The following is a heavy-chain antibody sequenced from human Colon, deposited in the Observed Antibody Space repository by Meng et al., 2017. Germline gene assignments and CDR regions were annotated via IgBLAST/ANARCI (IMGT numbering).Heavy chain of an antibody. V-gene: IGHV4-61*01. D-gene: IGHD2/OR15-2a*01. CDR2: IHYTGGT. CDR1: GGSVSSKSHY. CDR3: ARFRVLLKDFDY. J-gene: IGHJ4*02. Sequence: GSLRLSCTVSGGSVSSKSHYWSWMRQSPDNRPEWIGYIHYTGGTTYNPSIKSRVVISVDTSKNQFSLKLNSVTAADTAVYFCARFRVLLKDFDYWGQGTLVTVSS.